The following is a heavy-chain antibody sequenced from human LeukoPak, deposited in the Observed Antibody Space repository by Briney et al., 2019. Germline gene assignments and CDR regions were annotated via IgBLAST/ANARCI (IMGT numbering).Heavy chain of an antibody. J-gene: IGHJ3*02. CDR1: GFTFSSYA. Sequence: GRSLRLSCAASGFTFSSYAMHWVRQAPGKGLEWVAVISYDGNNKYYADSVKGRFIISRDNSKNTLYLQMNSLRTEDTAMYYCARDPKGGFSYGWGALDIWGQGTMVTVSS. V-gene: IGHV3-30-3*01. D-gene: IGHD5-18*01. CDR3: ARDPKGGFSYGWGALDI. CDR2: ISYDGNNK.